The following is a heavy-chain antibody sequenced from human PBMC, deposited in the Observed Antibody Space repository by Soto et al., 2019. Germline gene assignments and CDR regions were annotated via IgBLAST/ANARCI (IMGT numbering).Heavy chain of an antibody. CDR3: ARYFMVRGVMSAFDL. Sequence: SETLSLTCAVSGGSISSSNWWSWVRQPPGKRLEWIGEIYHSGTTNYNPSLKSRVTISVDTSKNQSSLKLSSVTAADTAVYYCARYFMVRGVMSAFDLWGQGTMVTVSS. V-gene: IGHV4-4*02. D-gene: IGHD3-10*01. CDR1: GGSISSSNW. CDR2: IYHSGTT. J-gene: IGHJ3*01.